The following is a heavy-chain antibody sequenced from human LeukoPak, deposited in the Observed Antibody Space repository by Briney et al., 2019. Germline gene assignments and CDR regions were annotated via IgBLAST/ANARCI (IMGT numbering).Heavy chain of an antibody. D-gene: IGHD2/OR15-2a*01. CDR2: IRSDGSDT. CDR3: ARDWFHAIGY. J-gene: IGHJ4*02. V-gene: IGHV3-74*01. Sequence: GGSLRLSCAASGFTFSDTWMHWVRQAPGEGLVWVSRIRSDGSDTRYAESVKGRFTISRDNAKNTLYLQMNSLRAEDTAVYYCARDWFHAIGYWGQGTLVTVSS. CDR1: GFTFSDTW.